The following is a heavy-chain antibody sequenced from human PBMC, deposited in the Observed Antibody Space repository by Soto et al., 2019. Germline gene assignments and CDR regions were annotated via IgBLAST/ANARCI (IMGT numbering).Heavy chain of an antibody. Sequence: QVQLVESGGGVVQPGRSLRLSCAASGFTFSSYGMHWVRQAPGKGLEWVAVISYDRSNKYYADSVKGRFTISRDNSKNPLYRQMNGLRAEDTAVYYCAKETYSGPLDYWGQGTLVTVSS. J-gene: IGHJ4*02. CDR3: AKETYSGPLDY. CDR2: ISYDRSNK. D-gene: IGHD2-15*01. CDR1: GFTFSSYG. V-gene: IGHV3-30*18.